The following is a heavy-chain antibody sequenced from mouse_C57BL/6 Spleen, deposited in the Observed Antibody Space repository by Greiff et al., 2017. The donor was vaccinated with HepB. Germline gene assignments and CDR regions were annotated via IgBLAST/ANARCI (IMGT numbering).Heavy chain of an antibody. V-gene: IGHV5-4*01. Sequence: EVKLVESGGGLVKPGGSLKLSCAASGFTFSSYAMSWVRQTPEKRLEWVATISDGGSYTYYPDNVKGRFTISRDNAKNNLYLQMRHLKSEDTAMYYCARDDDVYFYAMDYWGQGTSVTVSS. CDR3: ARDDDVYFYAMDY. D-gene: IGHD2-3*01. CDR2: ISDGGSYT. J-gene: IGHJ4*01. CDR1: GFTFSSYA.